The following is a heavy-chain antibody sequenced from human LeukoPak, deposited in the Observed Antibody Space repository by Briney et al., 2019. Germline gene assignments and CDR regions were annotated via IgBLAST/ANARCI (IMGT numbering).Heavy chain of an antibody. CDR2: IIPILGIA. V-gene: IGHV1-69*04. CDR3: AVALGATFDY. Sequence: SVKVSCKASGGTFSSYAISWVRHPPGQGLEWMGRIIPILGIANYARKFHGRVTITADKSTSTAYMGLSSLRSGDTAVYCCAVALGATFDYWGQGTLVTVSS. J-gene: IGHJ4*02. CDR1: GGTFSSYA. D-gene: IGHD3-3*01.